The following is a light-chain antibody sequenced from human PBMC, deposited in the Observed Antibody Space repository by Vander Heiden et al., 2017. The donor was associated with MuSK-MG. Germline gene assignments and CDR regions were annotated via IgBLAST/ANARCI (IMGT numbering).Light chain of an antibody. CDR3: RQRYRTHPYT. Sequence: DIQMTQSPSSLSASVGDRVTITCRASQRNRSYLNLYQLKPGKAPKVLHAAASSFQSGVPSRSISGRSGTAFTTIISSLQPEDFVTVYCRQRYRTHPYTFGQGTKLEIK. CDR2: AAS. V-gene: IGKV1-39*01. J-gene: IGKJ2*01. CDR1: QRNRSY.